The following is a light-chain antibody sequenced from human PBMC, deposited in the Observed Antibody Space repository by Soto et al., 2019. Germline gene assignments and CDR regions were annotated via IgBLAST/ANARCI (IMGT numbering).Light chain of an antibody. J-gene: IGLJ1*01. CDR2: MVS. V-gene: IGLV2-14*01. CDR1: SSDVGNYNY. CDR3: CSYAGTYIVV. Sequence: QSVLTQPASVSGSPGQSITISCTGTSSDVGNYNYVSWYQQYPGRVPKLLIYMVSNRPSGVSNRFSGSKSGNTASLTISGLQAEDEADYYCCSYAGTYIVVFGTGTKVTVL.